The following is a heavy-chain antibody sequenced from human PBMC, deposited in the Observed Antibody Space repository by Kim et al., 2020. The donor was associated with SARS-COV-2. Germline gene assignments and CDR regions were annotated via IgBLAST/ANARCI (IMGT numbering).Heavy chain of an antibody. CDR3: ASSTLLRYFDWLLTSHDYYYYGMDV. CDR2: ISYDGSNK. CDR1: GFTFSSYA. V-gene: IGHV3-30*04. D-gene: IGHD3-9*01. Sequence: GGSLRLSCAASGFTFSSYAMHWVRQAPGKGLEWVAVISYDGSNKYYADSVKGRFTISRDNSKNTLYLQMNSLRAEDTAVYYCASSTLLRYFDWLLTSHDYYYYGMDVWGQGTTVTVSS. J-gene: IGHJ6*02.